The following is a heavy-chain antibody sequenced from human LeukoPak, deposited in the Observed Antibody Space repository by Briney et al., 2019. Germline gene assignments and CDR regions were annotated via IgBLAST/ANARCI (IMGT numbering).Heavy chain of an antibody. CDR3: ATHYLTGYYYYMDV. J-gene: IGHJ6*03. V-gene: IGHV1-24*01. D-gene: IGHD1-14*01. CDR1: GYTLTELS. Sequence: ASVKVSCKVSGYTLTELSMHWVRQAPGKGLEWMGGFDPEDGETIYAQKFQGRVTMTEDTSTDTAYMELSSLRSEDTAVYYCATHYLTGYYYYMDVCGKGTTVTVSS. CDR2: FDPEDGET.